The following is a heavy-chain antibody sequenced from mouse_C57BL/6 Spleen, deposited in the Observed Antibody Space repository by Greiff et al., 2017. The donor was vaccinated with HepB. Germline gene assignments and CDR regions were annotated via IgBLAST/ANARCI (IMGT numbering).Heavy chain of an antibody. J-gene: IGHJ4*01. V-gene: IGHV1-18*01. D-gene: IGHD2-12*01. CDR1: GYTFTDYN. CDR2: INPNNGGT. Sequence: EVKLQESGPELVKPGASVKIPCKASGYTFTDYNMDWVKQSHGKSLEWIGDINPNNGGTIYNQKFKGKATLTVDKSSSTAYMELRSLTSEDTAVYYCARLCTLRRRDYYAMDYWGQGTSVTVSS. CDR3: ARLCTLRRRDYYAMDY.